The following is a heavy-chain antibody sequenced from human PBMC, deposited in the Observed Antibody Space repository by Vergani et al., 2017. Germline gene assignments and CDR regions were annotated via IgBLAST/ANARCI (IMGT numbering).Heavy chain of an antibody. D-gene: IGHD1-26*01. CDR3: ARSIVGATTNWFDP. CDR2: IYYSGST. V-gene: IGHV4-59*12. CDR1: GGSISSYY. J-gene: IGHJ5*02. Sequence: QVQLQESGPGLVKPSETLSLTCTVSGGSISSYYWSWIRQPPGKGLEWIGYIYYSGSTYYNPSLKSRVTISVDTSKNQFSLKLSSVTAADTAVYYCARSIVGATTNWFDPWGQGTLVTVSS.